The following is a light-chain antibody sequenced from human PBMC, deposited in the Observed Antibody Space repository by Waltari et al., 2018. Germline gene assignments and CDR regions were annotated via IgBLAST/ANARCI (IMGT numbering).Light chain of an antibody. V-gene: IGKV4-1*01. CDR3: QQYYTTPYT. J-gene: IGKJ2*01. CDR1: QSVLYSTNNKNY. Sequence: DIVMTQSPDSLAMSLGERATITCKSSQSVLYSTNNKNYLAWYQQKPGQPPKLLIYWASTRESGVPDRFSGSGSGTDFTLTISSLQAEDVAVYYCQQYYTTPYTFGQGTKLEIK. CDR2: WAS.